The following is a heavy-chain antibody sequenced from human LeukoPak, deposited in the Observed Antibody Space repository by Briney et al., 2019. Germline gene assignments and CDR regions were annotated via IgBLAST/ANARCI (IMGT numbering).Heavy chain of an antibody. CDR1: GFTFSSYW. J-gene: IGHJ6*03. D-gene: IGHD2-15*01. CDR2: IYYRGST. CDR3: ARGYCSGGSCYSYYYYNYMDV. V-gene: IGHV4-59*12. Sequence: PGGSLRLSCAASGFTFSSYWMSWIRQPPGKGLEWIGCIYYRGSTYYNPSLKSGVTISLETSNNQFSLKLSSVTAADTAVYYCARGYCSGGSCYSYYYYNYMDVWGKGTTVTVSS.